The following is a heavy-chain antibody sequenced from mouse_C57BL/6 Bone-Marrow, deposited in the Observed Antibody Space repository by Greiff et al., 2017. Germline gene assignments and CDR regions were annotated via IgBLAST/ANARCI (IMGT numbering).Heavy chain of an antibody. J-gene: IGHJ3*01. CDR1: GFNIKDDY. CDR3: TTFYGNYEFAY. CDR2: IDPENGDT. V-gene: IGHV14-4*01. Sequence: VQLQQSGAELVRPGASVKLSCTASGFNIKDDYMHWVKQRPEQGLEWIGWIDPENGDTEYASKFQGKATITADPSSNTAYLQLSSLTSEDTAVYYCTTFYGNYEFAYWGQGTLVTVSA. D-gene: IGHD2-1*01.